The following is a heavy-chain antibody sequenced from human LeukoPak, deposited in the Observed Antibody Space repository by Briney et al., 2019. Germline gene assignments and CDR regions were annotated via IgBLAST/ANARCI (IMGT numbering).Heavy chain of an antibody. J-gene: IGHJ4*02. V-gene: IGHV4-34*01. CDR3: ARVALGRYYYDSSGYYPPRSDYFDY. Sequence: SETLSLTCAVYGGSFSGYYWSWIRQPPGKGPEWIGEINHSGSTNYNPSLKSRVTISVDTSKNQFSLKLSSVTAADTAVYYCARVALGRYYYDSSGYYPPRSDYFDYWGQGTLVTVSS. CDR2: INHSGST. D-gene: IGHD3-22*01. CDR1: GGSFSGYY.